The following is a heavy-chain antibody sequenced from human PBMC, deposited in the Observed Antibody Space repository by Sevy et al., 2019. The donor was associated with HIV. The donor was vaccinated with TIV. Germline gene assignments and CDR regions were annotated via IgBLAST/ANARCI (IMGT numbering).Heavy chain of an antibody. CDR1: GGSISSSNW. V-gene: IGHV4-4*02. CDR2: IYHSGST. CDR3: ARDPDGSGSHDY. D-gene: IGHD3-10*01. J-gene: IGHJ4*02. Sequence: SETLSLTCAVSGGSISSSNWWSWVRQPPGKGLEWIGKIYHSGSTNYNPSLKSRVTISVDKSKHQFSLKLSSVTAADTAVYYCARDPDGSGSHDYWGQGTLVTVSS.